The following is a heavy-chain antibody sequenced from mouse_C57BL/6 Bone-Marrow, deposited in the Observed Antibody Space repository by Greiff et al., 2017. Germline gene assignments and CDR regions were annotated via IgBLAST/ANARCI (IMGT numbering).Heavy chain of an antibody. J-gene: IGHJ2*01. V-gene: IGHV1-63*01. CDR3: AREGPYDYDGSFDY. Sequence: LEESGAELVRPGTSVKMSCKASGYTFTNYWIGWAKQRPGHGLEWIGDIYPGGGYTNYNEKFKGKATLTADKSSSTAYMQFSSLTSEDSALYYGAREGPYDYDGSFDYWGQGTTLTVSS. D-gene: IGHD2-4*01. CDR1: GYTFTNYW. CDR2: IYPGGGYT.